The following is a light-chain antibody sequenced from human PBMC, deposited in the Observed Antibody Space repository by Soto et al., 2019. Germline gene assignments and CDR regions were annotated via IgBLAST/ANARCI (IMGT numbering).Light chain of an antibody. CDR1: QSVSNK. CDR3: HQYDYWPLT. Sequence: EIVLTQSPATLSVSPGETVSLSCRASQSVSNKLAWFQQKPGQAPRLLMSATSTRATGIPARFSGSGSGTEFTLTVSSLQSEDFALYFCHQYDYWPLTFGGGTKVDMK. J-gene: IGKJ4*01. V-gene: IGKV3D-15*01. CDR2: ATS.